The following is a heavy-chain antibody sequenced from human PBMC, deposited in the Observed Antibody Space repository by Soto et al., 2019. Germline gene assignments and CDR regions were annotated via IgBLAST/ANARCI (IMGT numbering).Heavy chain of an antibody. CDR1: GGTFSSYA. V-gene: IGHV1-69*13. CDR2: IIPIFGTT. J-gene: IGHJ4*02. D-gene: IGHD3-22*01. Sequence: SVKVPCNASGGTFSSYAISWVRHAPGQGLELMGGIIPIFGTTKHAQKFQGRVTSNADESTSTVYMELSRLTSEDTALYYCARNHYYDSSGYYSFDYWGQGTPVTVSS. CDR3: ARNHYYDSSGYYSFDY.